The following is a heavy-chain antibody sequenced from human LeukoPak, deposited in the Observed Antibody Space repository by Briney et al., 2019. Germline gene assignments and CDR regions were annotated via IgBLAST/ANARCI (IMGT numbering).Heavy chain of an antibody. CDR2: ISAYNGDT. J-gene: IGHJ4*02. D-gene: IGHD6-13*01. Sequence: ASVKVSCKASGYTFTSYGITWVRQAPRQGLEWMGWISAYNGDTKYAQKFQGRFTMTTDTSTSTANMELRSLRSDDTAVYYCARDHSSSGQLLDYWGQGTLVTISS. V-gene: IGHV1-18*01. CDR3: ARDHSSSGQLLDY. CDR1: GYTFTSYG.